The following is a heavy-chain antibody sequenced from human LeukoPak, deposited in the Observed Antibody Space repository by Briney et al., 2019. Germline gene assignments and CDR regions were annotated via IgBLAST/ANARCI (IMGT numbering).Heavy chain of an antibody. CDR2: ISGSGGST. V-gene: IGHV3-23*01. J-gene: IGHJ4*02. Sequence: GGSLRLSCAASGFTFSSYAMSWVRQAPGKGLEWVSAISGSGGSTYYADSVKGRFTISRDNAKNSLYPQMNSLRAEDTAVYYCARGRADYYFDYWGQGTLVTVSS. CDR3: ARGRADYYFDY. D-gene: IGHD2-21*02. CDR1: GFTFSSYA.